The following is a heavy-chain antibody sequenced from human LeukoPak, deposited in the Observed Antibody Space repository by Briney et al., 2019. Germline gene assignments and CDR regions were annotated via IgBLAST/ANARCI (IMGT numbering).Heavy chain of an antibody. V-gene: IGHV3-21*05. CDR3: ARDTIQPGLIDD. CDR2: INSGGDDI. D-gene: IGHD2-2*01. Sequence: GGSLRLSCPASGFTFSLYAMNWVRQAPGNGLEWISYINSGGDDIHYAASVKGRFTISRDDARNTLYLQLSSLRADDTAVYYCARDTIQPGLIDDWGQGTLVTVSS. CDR1: GFTFSLYA. J-gene: IGHJ4*02.